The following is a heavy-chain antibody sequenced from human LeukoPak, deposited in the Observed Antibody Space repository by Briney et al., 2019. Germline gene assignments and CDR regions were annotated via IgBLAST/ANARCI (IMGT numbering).Heavy chain of an antibody. CDR3: ASYHCSSTSCSDY. Sequence: SETLSLTCTVSGGSISSYYWSWIRQPPGKGLEWIGYIYYSGSTNYNPSLKSRVTISVDTSKNQFSLKLSSVTAADTAVYYCASYHCSSTSCSDYWGQGTLVTVSS. J-gene: IGHJ4*02. CDR2: IYYSGST. V-gene: IGHV4-59*12. D-gene: IGHD2-2*01. CDR1: GGSISSYY.